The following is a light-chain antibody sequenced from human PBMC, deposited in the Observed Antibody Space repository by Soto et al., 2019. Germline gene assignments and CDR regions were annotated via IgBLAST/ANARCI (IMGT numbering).Light chain of an antibody. Sequence: DIQMTQSPSTLSASVGDRVTITCRASQSISSWLAWYQQKPGKAPKLLIYKASSLESGVPSRFSGSGSGTEFTLTITRLPPDAFETYYCQQYNSYSWSFVQGTKVVIK. CDR3: QQYNSYSWS. CDR1: QSISSW. CDR2: KAS. J-gene: IGKJ1*01. V-gene: IGKV1-5*03.